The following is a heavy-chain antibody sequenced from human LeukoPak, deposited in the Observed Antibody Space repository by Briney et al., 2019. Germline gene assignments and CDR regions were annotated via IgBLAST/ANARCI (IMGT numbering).Heavy chain of an antibody. CDR2: IWYDGSNK. D-gene: IGHD3-22*01. CDR3: ARDPASPYYDSSGYLLALPDY. Sequence: GGSLRLSCAASGFTFSSYGMHWVRQAPGKGLEWVAVIWYDGSNKYYADSVKGRFTISRDNSKNTLYLQMNSLRAEDTAVYYCARDPASPYYDSSGYLLALPDYWGQGTLVTVSS. CDR1: GFTFSSYG. V-gene: IGHV3-33*01. J-gene: IGHJ4*02.